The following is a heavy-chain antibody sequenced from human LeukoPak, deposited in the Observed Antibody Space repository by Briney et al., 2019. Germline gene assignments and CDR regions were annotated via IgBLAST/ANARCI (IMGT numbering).Heavy chain of an antibody. V-gene: IGHV1-46*01. CDR1: GYTFTIYY. CDR2: INPSGGST. Sequence: ASVNVSFTASGYTFTIYYMHWVRQAPGQGLEWMGIINPSGGSTSYAQKFQGRVTMTRDTSTSTVYMELSSLRSEDTAVYYCARGGPILNPMDVWGQGTTVTVSS. CDR3: ARGGPILNPMDV. J-gene: IGHJ6*02.